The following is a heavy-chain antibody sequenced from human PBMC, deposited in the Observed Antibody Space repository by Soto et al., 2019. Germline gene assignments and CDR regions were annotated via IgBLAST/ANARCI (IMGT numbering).Heavy chain of an antibody. CDR2: IYWDDDK. Sequence: QITLNESGPTQVKPRQTLTLTCTFSGFSLTTSGVGVGWIRQSPGKAPELLALIYWDDDKRYSPSLKSRLTITKETSKNQVVLTMADLDPADTATYYCAHRVLRTVFGLVTTTATYFDFWGQGTPVAVSS. CDR1: GFSLTTSGVG. V-gene: IGHV2-5*02. CDR3: AHRVLRTVFGLVTTTATYFDF. J-gene: IGHJ4*02. D-gene: IGHD3-3*01.